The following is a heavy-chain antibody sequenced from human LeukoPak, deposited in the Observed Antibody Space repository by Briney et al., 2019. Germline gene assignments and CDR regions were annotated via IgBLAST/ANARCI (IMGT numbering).Heavy chain of an antibody. Sequence: SETLSLTCTVSGDSINSAAYYWSWIRQHPGKGLEWIGYVYYSGSTSYNPSLQSRVTISIDTSKNQFSLKLSSVTAADTAVYYCARDNDFWSGYYSFDFWGRGTLVTVSS. V-gene: IGHV4-31*03. CDR3: ARDNDFWSGYYSFDF. D-gene: IGHD3-3*01. J-gene: IGHJ4*02. CDR1: GDSINSAAYY. CDR2: VYYSGST.